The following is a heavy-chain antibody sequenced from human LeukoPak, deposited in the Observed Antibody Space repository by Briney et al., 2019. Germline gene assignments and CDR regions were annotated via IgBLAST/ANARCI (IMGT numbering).Heavy chain of an antibody. D-gene: IGHD4-11*01. V-gene: IGHV3-7*01. Sequence: LSGGSLRLSCAASGFTFSSYWMSWVRQAPGKGLEWVANIKQDGSEKYYVDSVKGRFTISRDNAKNSLYLQMNSLRAEDTAVYYCARVSRDFYSNYYYYYGMDVWGQGTTVTVSS. CDR3: ARVSRDFYSNYYYYYGMDV. J-gene: IGHJ6*02. CDR1: GFTFSSYW. CDR2: IKQDGSEK.